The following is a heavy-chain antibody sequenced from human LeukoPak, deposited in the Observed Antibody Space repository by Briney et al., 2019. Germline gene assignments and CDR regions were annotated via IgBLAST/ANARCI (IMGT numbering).Heavy chain of an antibody. CDR2: INPNSGGT. D-gene: IGHD6-6*01. CDR3: ARPYSSSDYYYYGMDV. J-gene: IGHJ6*02. V-gene: IGHV1-2*04. Sequence: ASVKVSCKASGYTFTGYYMHWVRQAPGQGLEWMGWINPNSGGTNYAQKFQGWVTMTRDTSISTAYMELSRLRSDDTAVYYCARPYSSSDYYYYGMDVWGQGTTVTVSS. CDR1: GYTFTGYY.